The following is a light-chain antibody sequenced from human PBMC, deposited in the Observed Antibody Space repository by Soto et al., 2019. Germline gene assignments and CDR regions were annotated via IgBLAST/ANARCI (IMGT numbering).Light chain of an antibody. V-gene: IGKV1-5*01. Sequence: DIQMTQSPPTLSASVGDRVTITCRASQSINNWLAWYQHRPGKAPKLLIYDASTLQSGVPSRFSGSGSGTQFTLTITSLQPDDSATYFCQQYNSYSTFGPGTKVDIK. CDR1: QSINNW. J-gene: IGKJ3*01. CDR2: DAS. CDR3: QQYNSYST.